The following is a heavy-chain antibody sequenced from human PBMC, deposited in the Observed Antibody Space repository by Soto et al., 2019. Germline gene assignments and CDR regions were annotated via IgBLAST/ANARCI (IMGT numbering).Heavy chain of an antibody. J-gene: IGHJ6*03. V-gene: IGHV4-59*01. CDR3: ARRLRKDIVVVPAAMPYYYYYMDV. CDR2: IYYSGST. D-gene: IGHD2-2*01. Sequence: PSETLSLTCTVSGGSISSYYWSWIRQPPGKGLEWIGYIYYSGSTNYDPSLKSRVTISVDTSKNQFSLKLSSVTAADTAVYYCARRLRKDIVVVPAAMPYYYYYMDVWGKGTTVTVS. CDR1: GGSISSYY.